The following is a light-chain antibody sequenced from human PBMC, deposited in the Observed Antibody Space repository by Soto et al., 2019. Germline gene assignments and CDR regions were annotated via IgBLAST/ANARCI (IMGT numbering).Light chain of an antibody. J-gene: IGKJ1*01. V-gene: IGKV3-20*01. CDR2: GAS. Sequence: EIVLTQSPGTLSLSPGERATLSCRASQSVSSSYLAWYQQKPGQAPRLLIYGASSRDTGIPDRFSGSGSGTDFTLTISRLEPEDCAVYYCQRYGSSPRWTFGQGTKVEIK. CDR3: QRYGSSPRWT. CDR1: QSVSSSY.